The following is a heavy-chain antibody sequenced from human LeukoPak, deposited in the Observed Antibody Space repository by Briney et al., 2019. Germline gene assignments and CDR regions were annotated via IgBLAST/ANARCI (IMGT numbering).Heavy chain of an antibody. CDR3: AASGWSKPYYFDY. D-gene: IGHD6-19*01. CDR1: GYTFTSYR. CDR2: ISAYNGNT. V-gene: IGHV1-18*01. Sequence: ASVKVSCKASGYTFTSYRISWVRQAPGQGLEWMGWISAYNGNTNYAQKLQDRVTMTTDTSTNTAYMELRSLRSDDTAVYYCAASGWSKPYYFDYWGQGTLVTVSS. J-gene: IGHJ4*02.